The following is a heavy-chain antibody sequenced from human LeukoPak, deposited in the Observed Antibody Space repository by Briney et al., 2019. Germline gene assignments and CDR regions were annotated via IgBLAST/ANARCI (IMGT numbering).Heavy chain of an antibody. V-gene: IGHV3-15*01. Sequence: PGGSLRLPCAPSGFTFSNAWMSWVRQAPGKGLEWVSRNKSKTDGGTTDYAAPVKGRFTISRDDSKNTLYLQMNSLKTEDTAVYYCTTRNSSGWYYFDYWGQGTLVSVSS. D-gene: IGHD6-19*01. CDR1: GFTFSNAW. CDR3: TTRNSSGWYYFDY. CDR2: NKSKTDGGTT. J-gene: IGHJ4*02.